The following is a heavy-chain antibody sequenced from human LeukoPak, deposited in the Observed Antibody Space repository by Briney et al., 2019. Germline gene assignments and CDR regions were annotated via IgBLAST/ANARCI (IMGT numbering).Heavy chain of an antibody. D-gene: IGHD4-23*01. CDR3: AREDKVTPFDY. CDR2: IYSGGST. CDR1: GFAVSSNY. J-gene: IGHJ4*02. V-gene: IGHV3-66*01. Sequence: PGGSLRLSCAASGFAVSSNYMSWVRQAPGKGLEWVSVIYSGGSTYYADSVKGRFTISRDNSNNTLYLQMNSLRAEDTAVYYCAREDKVTPFDYWGQGTLVTVSS.